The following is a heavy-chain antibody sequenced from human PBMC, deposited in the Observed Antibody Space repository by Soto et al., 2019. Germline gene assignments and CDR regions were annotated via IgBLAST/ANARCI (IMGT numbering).Heavy chain of an antibody. CDR1: GDTFRSYT. Sequence: QVQLVQSGAEVKKPGSSVKVSCKASGDTFRSYTINWVRQAPGQGLEWMGGIITIFGTTNYAQNFQGRLTITEDECRRTAYMEVRSLRTEDTAVYYCARQVLTAYGMDVWGQGTTVTVSS. CDR3: ARQVLTAYGMDV. V-gene: IGHV1-69*12. D-gene: IGHD2-21*02. CDR2: IITIFGTT. J-gene: IGHJ6*02.